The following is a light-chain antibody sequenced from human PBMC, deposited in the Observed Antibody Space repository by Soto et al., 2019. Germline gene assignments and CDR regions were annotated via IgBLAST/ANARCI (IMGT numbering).Light chain of an antibody. CDR3: QQYDNWPLT. V-gene: IGKV3-15*01. CDR2: GAS. Sequence: EIVVTQSPATLSVSPGERATFSCRASQSVSSNLAWYQQKPGQAPRLIIYGASTRAIGLPARFSGSGSGTEFTLTISSLQSEDFAVYYCQQYDNWPLTFGGGTKVEIK. CDR1: QSVSSN. J-gene: IGKJ4*01.